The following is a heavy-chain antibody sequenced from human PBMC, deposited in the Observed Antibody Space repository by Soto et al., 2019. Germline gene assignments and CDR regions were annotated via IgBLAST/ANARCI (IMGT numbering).Heavy chain of an antibody. V-gene: IGHV4-4*02. J-gene: IGHJ4*02. CDR3: AREGFDHRPDY. CDR2: MFASGSS. Sequence: QVQLQESGPGLVKPSETLSLTCAVSGDSISSPNWWSWYRQPPGKGLELVGEMFASGSSNYNPSLNGRVTMSLGTSKNPFSLRLTSLTAADTAIYYCAREGFDHRPDYWGQGIPVTVSS. CDR1: GDSISSPNW.